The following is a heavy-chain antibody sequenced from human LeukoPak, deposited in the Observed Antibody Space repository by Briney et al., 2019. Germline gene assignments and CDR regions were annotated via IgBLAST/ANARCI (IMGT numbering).Heavy chain of an antibody. V-gene: IGHV3-23*01. D-gene: IGHD3-10*01. CDR1: GFTFSSYA. Sequence: GGSLRLSCAASGFTFSSYAMSWVRQAPGKGLEWVSGISGSGDNTYYADSVKGRFTISRDNSKNTLYLQMNSLRAEDTAVYYCARGPRPPSNRMYYYGSGSYYPLDYWGQGTLVTVSS. J-gene: IGHJ4*02. CDR3: ARGPRPPSNRMYYYGSGSYYPLDY. CDR2: ISGSGDNT.